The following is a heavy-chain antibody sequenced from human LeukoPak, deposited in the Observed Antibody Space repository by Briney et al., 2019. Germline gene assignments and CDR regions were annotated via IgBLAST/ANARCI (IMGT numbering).Heavy chain of an antibody. D-gene: IGHD6-13*01. J-gene: IGHJ5*02. CDR2: INPNSGGT. Sequence: ASVTVSCKASGYTFTDYYMHWVRQAPGQGLEWIGWINPNSGGTNYAQQFQGRVTMTRDTSISTAYMELSNLRSDDTAVYYCARGIAAAGGRWFDPWGQGTLVTVSS. CDR3: ARGIAAAGGRWFDP. CDR1: GYTFTDYY. V-gene: IGHV1-2*02.